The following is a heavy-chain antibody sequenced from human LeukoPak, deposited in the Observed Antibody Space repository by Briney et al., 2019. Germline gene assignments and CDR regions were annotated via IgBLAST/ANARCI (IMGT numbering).Heavy chain of an antibody. CDR2: IIPMFDTA. CDR3: AGALEGKTYISPPH. D-gene: IGHD6-13*01. J-gene: IGHJ4*02. Sequence: GASVKVSCKASGGTLSSYAISWVRQAPGQGLEWMGGIIPMFDTAISAQNFQGRVTITADESTSTAYMELSSLRSDDTAVYYCAGALEGKTYISPPHWGQGTLVTVSS. V-gene: IGHV1-69*13. CDR1: GGTLSSYA.